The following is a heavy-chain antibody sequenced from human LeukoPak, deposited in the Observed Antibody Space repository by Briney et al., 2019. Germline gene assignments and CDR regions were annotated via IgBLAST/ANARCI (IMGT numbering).Heavy chain of an antibody. V-gene: IGHV3-9*01. CDR3: AKENYGDSYDAFDI. CDR1: GFTFDDYA. CDR2: ISWNSGSI. J-gene: IGHJ3*02. Sequence: GRSLRLSCAASGFTFDDYAMHWVRQAPGKGLEWVSGISWNSGSIDYADSVKGRFTISRDNARNSLYLQMNRLRAGDTALYYCAKENYGDSYDAFDIWGQGTMVTVSS. D-gene: IGHD4-17*01.